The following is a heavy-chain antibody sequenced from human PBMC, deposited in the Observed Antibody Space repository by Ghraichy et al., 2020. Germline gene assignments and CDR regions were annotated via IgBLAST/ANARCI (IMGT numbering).Heavy chain of an antibody. J-gene: IGHJ6*02. CDR2: ISSSSSYI. V-gene: IGHV3-21*01. CDR1: GFTFSLYS. CDR3: ARDLVVVVPAATPYYYYYGMAV. Sequence: GGSLRLSCAASGFTFSLYSMNWVRQAPGKGLEWVSSISSSSSYIYYADSVKGRFTISRDNAKNSLYLQMNSLRAEDTAVYYCARDLVVVVPAATPYYYYYGMAVWGQGTTVTVSS. D-gene: IGHD2-2*01.